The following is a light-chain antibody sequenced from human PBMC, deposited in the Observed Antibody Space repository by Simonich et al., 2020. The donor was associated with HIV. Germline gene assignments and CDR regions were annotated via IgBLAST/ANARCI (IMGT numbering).Light chain of an antibody. J-gene: IGLJ3*02. CDR3: LLYYGGAQRV. CDR1: TGAVTSGDN. V-gene: IGLV7-43*01. CDR2: RTS. Sequence: HTVVTQEPSLTVSPGGTVTLTCASSTGAVTSGDNPNWFKQKPEQAPSALIYRTSNNPSWTPARFSGSLLGGKAALTLSGVQPEDEAEYYCLLYYGGAQRVFGGGTKLTVL.